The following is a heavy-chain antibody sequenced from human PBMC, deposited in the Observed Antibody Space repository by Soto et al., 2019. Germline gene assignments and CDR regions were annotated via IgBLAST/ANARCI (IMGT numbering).Heavy chain of an antibody. J-gene: IGHJ4*02. CDR3: AHRRSYCSGGSCYSGFDY. V-gene: IGHV2-5*02. D-gene: IGHD2-15*01. Sequence: QITLKESGPPLVKPTQTLTLTCTFSGFSLSTSGVGVGWIRQPPGKALEWLALIYWDDDKRYSPSLKSRLTITKDTSKNQIVLTLTNMDPVDTATSYCAHRRSYCSGGSCYSGFDYWGQGTLVTVSS. CDR2: IYWDDDK. CDR1: GFSLSTSGVG.